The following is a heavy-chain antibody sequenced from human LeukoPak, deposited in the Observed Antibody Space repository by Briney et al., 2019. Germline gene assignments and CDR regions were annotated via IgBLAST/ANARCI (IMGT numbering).Heavy chain of an antibody. V-gene: IGHV3-21*01. Sequence: GGSLRLSCAASGFTVSSNYMSWVRQAPGKGLEWVSSISSSSSYIYYADSVKGRFTISRDNAKNLLYLQMNSLRAEDTAVYYCARTPPYSSGTDYWGQGTLVTVSS. CDR1: GFTVSSNY. J-gene: IGHJ4*02. D-gene: IGHD6-19*01. CDR2: ISSSSSYI. CDR3: ARTPPYSSGTDY.